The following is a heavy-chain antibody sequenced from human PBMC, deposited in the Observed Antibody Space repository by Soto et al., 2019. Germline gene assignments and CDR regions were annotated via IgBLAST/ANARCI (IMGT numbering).Heavy chain of an antibody. J-gene: IGHJ5*02. CDR2: INPRSGDT. CDR1: GYTFIGYY. V-gene: IGHV1-2*06. CDR3: GRDGVGATPLGWFDP. Sequence: QAQLVQSGAEVKKPGASVKVSCKASGYTFIGYYIHWVRQAPGQGLEWMGRINPRSGDTTYAQKFQGRLTMTRDTSISTAYMELSSLRSDDTAVYYCGRDGVGATPLGWFDPWGQGSLVTVSS. D-gene: IGHD1-26*01.